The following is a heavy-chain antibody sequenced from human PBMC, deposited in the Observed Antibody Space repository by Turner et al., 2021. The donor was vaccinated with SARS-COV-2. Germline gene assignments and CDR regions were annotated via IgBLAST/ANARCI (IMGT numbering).Heavy chain of an antibody. CDR1: GFTFDDYD. Sequence: EVQLGEAGGGVVQSGGSLRLPCGASGFTFDDYDMHWVRQAPEKGLEWVSLISGDGFGTYYADSVKGRFTISRDNSKNSLYLQMNSLRTEDTAVYYCARDLGGAVAGFDPWGQGTLVTVSS. CDR2: ISGDGFGT. CDR3: ARDLGGAVAGFDP. D-gene: IGHD6-19*01. J-gene: IGHJ5*02. V-gene: IGHV3-43*02.